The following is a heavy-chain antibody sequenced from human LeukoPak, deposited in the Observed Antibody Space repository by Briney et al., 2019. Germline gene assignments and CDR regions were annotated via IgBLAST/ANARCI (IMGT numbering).Heavy chain of an antibody. J-gene: IGHJ4*02. V-gene: IGHV3-21*01. Sequence: GGSLRLSCAASGFTFSSHSMNWVRQAPGKGLEWVSSISSSSSYIYYADSVKGRFTISRDNAKNSLYLQMNSLRAEDTAVYYCARGDPNVDTAMVCDYWGQGTLVTVSS. CDR1: GFTFSSHS. CDR2: ISSSSSYI. CDR3: ARGDPNVDTAMVCDY. D-gene: IGHD5-18*01.